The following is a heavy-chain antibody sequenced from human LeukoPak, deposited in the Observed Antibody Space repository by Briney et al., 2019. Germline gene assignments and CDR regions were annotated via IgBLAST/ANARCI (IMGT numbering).Heavy chain of an antibody. CDR2: ISGSGGST. V-gene: IGHV3-23*01. CDR1: GFNFRSYG. J-gene: IGHJ4*02. CDR3: ARGGGTYYNFDY. D-gene: IGHD1-26*01. Sequence: GGSLRLSCAASGFNFRSYGMSWVRQAPGKGLEWVSAISGSGGSTSYADSVKGRFTISRDKSKSTLYLQMNSLRAEDTAVYYCARGGGTYYNFDYWGQGTLVTVSS.